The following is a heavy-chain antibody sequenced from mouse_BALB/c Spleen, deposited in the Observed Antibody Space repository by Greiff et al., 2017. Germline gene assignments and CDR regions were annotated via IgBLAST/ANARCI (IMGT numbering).Heavy chain of an antibody. D-gene: IGHD2-2*01. CDR2: ISSGSSTI. CDR1: GFTFSSFG. J-gene: IGHJ4*01. CDR3: AREDGYDLYAMDY. Sequence: EVQRVESGGGLVQPGGSRKLSCAASGFTFSSFGMHWVRQAPEKGLEWVAYISSGSSTIYYADTVKGRFTISRDNPKNTLFLQMTSLRSEDTAMYYCAREDGYDLYAMDYWGQGTSVTVSS. V-gene: IGHV5-17*02.